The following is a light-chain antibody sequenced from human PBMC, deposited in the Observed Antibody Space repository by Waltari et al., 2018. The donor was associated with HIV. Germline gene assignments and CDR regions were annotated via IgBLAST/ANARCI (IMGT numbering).Light chain of an antibody. V-gene: IGKV1-16*02. CDR3: QQYTSFPLT. Sequence: GSQDITNLLAWFQQRPGKAPKSLIYGASTVQAGVPSSKFSGAGSGTDFTLTITDLQPEDVATYYCQQYTSFPLTFGGGTAVEI. J-gene: IGKJ4*01. CDR2: GAS. CDR1: QDITNL.